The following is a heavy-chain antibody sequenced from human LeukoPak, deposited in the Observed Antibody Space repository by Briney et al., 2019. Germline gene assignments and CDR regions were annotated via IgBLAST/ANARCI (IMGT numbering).Heavy chain of an antibody. V-gene: IGHV4-34*01. CDR1: GGSFSGYF. J-gene: IGHJ4*02. CDR3: ASSFYYDSRDY. D-gene: IGHD3-22*01. CDR2: ITPSGST. Sequence: SETLSLTRVVYGGSFSGYFWSWIRQPPGKGLEWIGEITPSGSTSYSPSLKSRVSISIDTSKKKLSLRLTSVTAADSAVYYCASSFYYDSRDYWGQGTLVTVSS.